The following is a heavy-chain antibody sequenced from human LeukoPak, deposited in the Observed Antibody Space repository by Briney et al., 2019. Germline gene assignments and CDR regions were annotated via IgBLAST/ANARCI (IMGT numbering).Heavy chain of an antibody. J-gene: IGHJ4*02. D-gene: IGHD4-11*01. V-gene: IGHV1-46*01. CDR2: INPSGGST. CDR1: GYTFTSYY. CDR3: ARDPGSGSNYGFIDY. Sequence: ASVKVSCKASGYTFTSYYMHWVRQAPAQGLEWMGIINPSGGSTSYAQKFQGRVTMTRDMSTSTVYMELSSLRSEDTAVYYCARDPGSGSNYGFIDYWGQGTLVTVSS.